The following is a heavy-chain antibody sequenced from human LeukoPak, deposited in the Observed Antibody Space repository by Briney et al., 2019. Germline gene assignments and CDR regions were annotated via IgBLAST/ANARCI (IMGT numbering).Heavy chain of an antibody. CDR1: GGSVSSGSYY. V-gene: IGHV4-61*01. Sequence: PSETLSLTCTVSGGSVSSGSYYWSWIRQPPGKGLEWIGYIYYSGSTNYNPSLKSRVTISVDTSKNQFSLKLSSVTAADTAVYYCARSRRYDSSDYFDYWGQGTLVTASS. CDR2: IYYSGST. J-gene: IGHJ4*02. D-gene: IGHD3-22*01. CDR3: ARSRRYDSSDYFDY.